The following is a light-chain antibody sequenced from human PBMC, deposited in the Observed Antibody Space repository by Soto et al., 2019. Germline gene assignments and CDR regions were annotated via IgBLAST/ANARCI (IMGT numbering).Light chain of an antibody. CDR1: QDISNY. J-gene: IGKJ1*01. CDR2: DAS. Sequence: DIQMTQSPSSLSASVGDRVTITCQASQDISNYLNWYQQKPGKAPKLPIYDASNLETGVPSRFSGSGSGTDFTFTISSLQPEDIATYYCQQYDNLPTFGQGTKVDIK. CDR3: QQYDNLPT. V-gene: IGKV1-33*01.